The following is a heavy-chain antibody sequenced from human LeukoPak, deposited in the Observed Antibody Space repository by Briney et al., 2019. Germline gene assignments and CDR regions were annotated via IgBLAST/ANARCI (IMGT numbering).Heavy chain of an antibody. J-gene: IGHJ4*02. Sequence: GGSLRLSCAASGFSFRDYWMSWVRQAPGKGLEWVADIEPDGGGKTYVDSVKGRFTISRDNAQQSLYLQMDTLTAEDTAVYYCVTSWVRQQRDFWGQGTLVTVSS. CDR1: GFSFRDYW. D-gene: IGHD3-10*01. CDR3: VTSWVRQQRDF. V-gene: IGHV3-7*01. CDR2: IEPDGGGK.